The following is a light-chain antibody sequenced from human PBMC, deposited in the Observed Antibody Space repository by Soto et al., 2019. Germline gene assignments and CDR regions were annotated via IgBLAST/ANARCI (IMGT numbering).Light chain of an antibody. Sequence: EIVLTQSPVTLSLSPGERATLSCRASQSVTGNSLAWYQQRPGQAPRLLIIAASRRAAGIPDKFSGSGSGTDFTLTISRLEPEDFAVYYCQHFGGSLTFGRGTKVDIK. CDR2: AAS. CDR1: QSVTGNS. V-gene: IGKV3-20*01. CDR3: QHFGGSLT. J-gene: IGKJ4*01.